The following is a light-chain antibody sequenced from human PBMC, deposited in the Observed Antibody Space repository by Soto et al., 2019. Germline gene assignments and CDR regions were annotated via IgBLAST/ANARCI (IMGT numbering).Light chain of an antibody. J-gene: IGKJ1*01. CDR2: GAS. CDR3: QQYNSYS. Sequence: DIQMTQSPSVLSASVVDRVTITCRASQSIGKHLNWYQQKPGKAPKFLIYGASTLQNGVPSRFTGSGSGTDFTLTVNSLQAEDFATYYCQQYNSYSFGQGTKVDIK. V-gene: IGKV1-39*01. CDR1: QSIGKH.